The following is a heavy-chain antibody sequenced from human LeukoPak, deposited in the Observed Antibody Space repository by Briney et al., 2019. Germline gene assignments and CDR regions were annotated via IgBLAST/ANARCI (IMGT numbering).Heavy chain of an antibody. CDR2: IRYDGSNK. D-gene: IGHD6-19*01. CDR1: GFTFSSYG. V-gene: IGHV3-30*02. J-gene: IGHJ4*02. CDR3: AKEAGYSSGGR. Sequence: PGGSLRLSCAASGFTFSSYGMHWVRQAPGKGLEWVAFIRYDGSNKYYADSVKGRFTVSRDNSKNTLYLRMNSLRAEDTAAYYCAKEAGYSSGGRWGQGTLVTVSS.